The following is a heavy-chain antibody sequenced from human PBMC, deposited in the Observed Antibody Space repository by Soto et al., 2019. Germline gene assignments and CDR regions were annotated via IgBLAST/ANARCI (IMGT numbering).Heavy chain of an antibody. CDR1: GYTFTSYY. J-gene: IGHJ6*02. CDR3: ARAGTTGTRLSYYYYGMDG. CDR2: INPSGGST. V-gene: IGHV1-46*01. D-gene: IGHD1-1*01. Sequence: ASVKVSCKASGYTFTSYYMHWVRQAPGQGLEWMGIINPSGGSTSYAQKFQGRVTMTRDTSTSTVYMELSSLRSEDTAVYYCARAGTTGTRLSYYYYGMDGWGQGTTVTVSS.